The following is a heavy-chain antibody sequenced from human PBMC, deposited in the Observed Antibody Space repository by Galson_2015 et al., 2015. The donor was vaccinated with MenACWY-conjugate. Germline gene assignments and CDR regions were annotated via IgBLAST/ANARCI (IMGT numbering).Heavy chain of an antibody. Sequence: SVKASCKASGYTFTKNYIHWVRQAPGQGLEWMGMINPNYGSTSYAQKFQDRVTFSRDTSTTTAYMELTSLTSDDTAVYYCAKDEASSWYDYWGQGTLVTVSS. CDR2: INPNYGST. D-gene: IGHD6-13*01. V-gene: IGHV1-46*01. J-gene: IGHJ4*02. CDR1: GYTFTKNY. CDR3: AKDEASSWYDY.